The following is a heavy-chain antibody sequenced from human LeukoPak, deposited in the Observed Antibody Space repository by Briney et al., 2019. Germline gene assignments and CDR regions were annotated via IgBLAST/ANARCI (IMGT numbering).Heavy chain of an antibody. D-gene: IGHD2/OR15-2a*01. Sequence: ASVTVSCTASGYTFTSYAMHWVRQAPGQRLEWMGWINAGNGNTKYSQKFQGRVTITRDTSASTAYMELSSLRSEDTAVYYCARSKGGWLHTTSPSGMDVWGQGTTVTVSS. J-gene: IGHJ6*02. V-gene: IGHV1-3*01. CDR2: INAGNGNT. CDR3: ARSKGGWLHTTSPSGMDV. CDR1: GYTFTSYA.